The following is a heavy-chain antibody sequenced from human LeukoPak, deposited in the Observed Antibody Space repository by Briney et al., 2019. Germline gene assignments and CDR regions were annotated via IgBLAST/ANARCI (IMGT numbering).Heavy chain of an antibody. J-gene: IGHJ3*02. V-gene: IGHV1-2*02. CDR3: ARVGAEITGTTFDAFDI. CDR1: GYTFTGYY. CDR2: INPNNGGT. Sequence: ASVKVSCKASGYTFTGYYIHWVRQAPGQGLEWMGWINPNNGGTGYAQKFQGRVTMTRDTSISTAYMELSGLRSEDTAVYYCARVGAEITGTTFDAFDIWGQGTMVTVSS. D-gene: IGHD1-20*01.